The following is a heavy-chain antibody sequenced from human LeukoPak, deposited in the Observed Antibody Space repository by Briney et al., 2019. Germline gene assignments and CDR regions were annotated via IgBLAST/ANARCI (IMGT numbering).Heavy chain of an antibody. CDR1: GYTFTSYY. D-gene: IGHD4-17*01. CDR2: VYPSGGGT. CDR3: ARSWYGDYVFRFWFDP. Sequence: ASVKVSCKASGYTFTSYYIHWVRQAPGQGLEWMGVVYPSGGGTTYAQKFQGRVTMTRDTSTSTAYMELSSLRSEDTAVYYCARSWYGDYVFRFWFDPWGQGTLVTVSS. V-gene: IGHV1-46*01. J-gene: IGHJ5*02.